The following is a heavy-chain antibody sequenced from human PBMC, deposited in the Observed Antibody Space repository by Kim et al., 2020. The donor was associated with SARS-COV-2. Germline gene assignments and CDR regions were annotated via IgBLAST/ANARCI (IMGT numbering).Heavy chain of an antibody. CDR3: TALVGAGGY. Sequence: YATAYGASVKGRVTVSSEDSKNTAYLQMDSLKTEDTAVYYCTALVGAGGYWGQGTLVTVSS. D-gene: IGHD1-26*01. J-gene: IGHJ4*02. V-gene: IGHV3-73*01. CDR2: YAT.